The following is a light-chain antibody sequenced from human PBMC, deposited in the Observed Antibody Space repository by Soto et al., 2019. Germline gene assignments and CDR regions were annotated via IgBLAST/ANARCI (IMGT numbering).Light chain of an antibody. Sequence: EIVMTQSPATLSVSPGERATLSCGASQSISSNLAWYQQKPGQAPRLLIYGASTRATGIPARFSGGGSGTEFTLTISSLQSEDFAVYYCQQYNKWPPITFGQGTRLEIK. CDR1: QSISSN. CDR2: GAS. V-gene: IGKV3-15*01. J-gene: IGKJ5*01. CDR3: QQYNKWPPIT.